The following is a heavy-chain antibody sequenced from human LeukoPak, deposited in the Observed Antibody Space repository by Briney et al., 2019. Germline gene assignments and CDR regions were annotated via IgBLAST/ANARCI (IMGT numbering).Heavy chain of an antibody. Sequence: PGGSLRLSCAASGFTFSSYGMHWVRQAPGKGLEWVAFILYDGSNKYYADSVKGRFTISRDNSKNTLYLQMNSLRAEDTAVYYCAKDFEIALYWGQGTLVTVSS. CDR1: GFTFSSYG. D-gene: IGHD2/OR15-2a*01. CDR3: AKDFEIALY. CDR2: ILYDGSNK. V-gene: IGHV3-30*02. J-gene: IGHJ4*02.